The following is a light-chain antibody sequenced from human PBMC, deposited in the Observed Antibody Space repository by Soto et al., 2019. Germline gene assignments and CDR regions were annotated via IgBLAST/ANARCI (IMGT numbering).Light chain of an antibody. CDR1: SSNMGSNT. CDR3: AVWDDSLNGHV. CDR2: TND. Sequence: QAVVTQPPSASGTPGQRVTISCFGSSSNMGSNTVHWFQQLPGSAPKPLIYTNDQRPSGVPERFSGSNSGTSASLTISGLQSEDEADYYCAVWDDSLNGHVFGTGTKVTVL. V-gene: IGLV1-44*01. J-gene: IGLJ1*01.